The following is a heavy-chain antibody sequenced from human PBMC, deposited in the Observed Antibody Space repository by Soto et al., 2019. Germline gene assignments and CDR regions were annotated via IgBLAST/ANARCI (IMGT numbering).Heavy chain of an antibody. V-gene: IGHV3-64*01. CDR2: ISGNGGST. D-gene: IGHD3-10*01. CDR1: GFTFSSYA. J-gene: IGHJ4*02. CDR3: ARRGYGLYFDY. Sequence: EVPLVESGGGLVQPGGSLRLSFAASGFTFSSYAMNWVRQAPGKGLEYVSVISGNGGSTYYANSVKGRFTISRDNFKNLLYLQMGSLRAEDMAVYYCARRGYGLYFDYWGQGTLVTVSS.